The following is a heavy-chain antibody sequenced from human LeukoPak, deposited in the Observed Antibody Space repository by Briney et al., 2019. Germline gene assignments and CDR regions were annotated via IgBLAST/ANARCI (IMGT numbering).Heavy chain of an antibody. Sequence: PSETLSLTCTVSGGSISHYSWSWIRQPPKKGLEWIGYTYYGGSTKFNPSLKSRVAISVDTSKKQFSLNLTSVTAADTAVYYCAMQCSVTCRGRLWGQGTLVTVSA. D-gene: IGHD3-10*02. V-gene: IGHV4-59*01. CDR1: GGSISHYS. J-gene: IGHJ4*02. CDR2: TYYGGST. CDR3: AMQCSVTCRGRL.